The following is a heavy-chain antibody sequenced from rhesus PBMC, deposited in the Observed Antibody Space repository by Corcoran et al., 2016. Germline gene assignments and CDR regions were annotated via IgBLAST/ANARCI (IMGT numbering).Heavy chain of an antibody. D-gene: IGHD2-39*01. CDR2: IYGSGSST. J-gene: IGHJ4*01. CDR1: GGSISRSY. CDR3: ARDYYAFSY. Sequence: QLQLQESGPGLVKPSETLSVTCAVSGGSISRSYWIGIRQAPGKGLEWIGYIYGSGSSTDYNPSLKSRVTLSVDTSKNQLSLTLSSVAAADTAVYYCARDYYAFSYWGQGVLVTVSS. V-gene: IGHV4-169*02.